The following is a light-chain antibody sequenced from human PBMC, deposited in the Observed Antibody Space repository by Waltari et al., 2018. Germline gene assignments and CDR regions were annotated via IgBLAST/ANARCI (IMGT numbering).Light chain of an antibody. J-gene: IGLJ2*01. CDR2: VNN. Sequence: QSVLTQPPSASGTPGQRVTISCSGSSSNIGSNTVNWYQQLPGTAPKLLIYVNNLGPSGVPGRFSGSKSGTSASLASSGLQSEDEAYYYCAAWDDSLNGPGVFGGGTKLTVL. V-gene: IGLV1-44*01. CDR1: SSNIGSNT. CDR3: AAWDDSLNGPGV.